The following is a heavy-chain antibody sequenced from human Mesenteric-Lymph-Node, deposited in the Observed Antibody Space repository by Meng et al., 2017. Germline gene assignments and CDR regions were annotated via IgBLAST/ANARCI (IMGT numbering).Heavy chain of an antibody. J-gene: IGHJ3*02. V-gene: IGHV3-23*01. Sequence: GGSLRLSCAASGFTFSSYALGWFRQAPGKGLEWVSSISAAVSTYYADSVKGRFTMSRDNSKNTLYLQMNSLRAEDTAIYYCAKVVTSGSNSRVLDAFDMWGQGTEVTVSS. D-gene: IGHD3-10*01. CDR2: ISAAVST. CDR1: GFTFSSYA. CDR3: AKVVTSGSNSRVLDAFDM.